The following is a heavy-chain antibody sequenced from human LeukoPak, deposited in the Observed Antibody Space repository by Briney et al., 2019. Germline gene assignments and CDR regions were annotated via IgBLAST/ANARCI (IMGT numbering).Heavy chain of an antibody. V-gene: IGHV3-73*01. CDR3: TGTPVYSSSWYLDY. J-gene: IGHJ4*02. CDR2: ISNKDNNYAT. Sequence: GGPLRLSCAASGFTFSGSAMHWVRQASGKGLEWVGRISNKDNNYATAYAASVKGRFTISRDDSKNTAYLQMNRLKTEDTAVYYWTGTPVYSSSWYLDYWGQGTLVTVSS. CDR1: GFTFSGSA. D-gene: IGHD6-13*01.